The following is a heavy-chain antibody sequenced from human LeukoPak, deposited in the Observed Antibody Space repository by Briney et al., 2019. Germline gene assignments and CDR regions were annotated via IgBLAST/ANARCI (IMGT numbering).Heavy chain of an antibody. V-gene: IGHV3-33*01. J-gene: IGHJ4*02. Sequence: GRSLRLSCAASGFTLSSYGMHWVRQAPGKGLEWVAVLWYDGSNEYYAASVKGRFTISRDSSKNTLYLQMNSLRAEDTAVYYCARLGYGGSGWFFDYWGQGTLVTVSP. CDR2: LWYDGSNE. CDR1: GFTLSSYG. CDR3: ARLGYGGSGWFFDY. D-gene: IGHD6-19*01.